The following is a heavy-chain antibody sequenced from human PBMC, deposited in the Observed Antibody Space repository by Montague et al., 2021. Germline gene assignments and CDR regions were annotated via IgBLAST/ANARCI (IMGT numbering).Heavy chain of an antibody. CDR2: FFDSGTT. J-gene: IGHJ5*02. V-gene: IGHV4-59*01. Sequence: SETLSLTCTVSGGSLSNYYWSWIRQPPGKGLEWIGYFFDSGTTNYNPSLKSRVTISVDTSKNQLSLKLSSVIAADTAIYYCARRGGQGNWFDPWGQGTLVTVSS. CDR1: GGSLSNYY. CDR3: ARRGGQGNWFDP.